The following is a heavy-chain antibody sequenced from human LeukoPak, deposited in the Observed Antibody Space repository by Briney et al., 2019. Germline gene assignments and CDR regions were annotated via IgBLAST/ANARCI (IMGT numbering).Heavy chain of an antibody. CDR1: GGSISSGSYY. CDR3: ARSYGYSSSWYGSDWFDP. Sequence: SETLSLTCTVPGGSISSGSYYWSWIRQPAGKGLEWIGRNYTSGSTNYNPSLKSRVTISVDTSKNQFSLKLSSVTAADTAVYYCARSYGYSSSWYGSDWFDPSGQGTLVTVSS. CDR2: NYTSGST. D-gene: IGHD6-13*01. V-gene: IGHV4-61*02. J-gene: IGHJ5*02.